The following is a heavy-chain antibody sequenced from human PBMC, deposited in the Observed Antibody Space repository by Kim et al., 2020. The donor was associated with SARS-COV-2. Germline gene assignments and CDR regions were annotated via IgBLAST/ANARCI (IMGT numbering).Heavy chain of an antibody. V-gene: IGHV4-39*01. CDR1: GGSISSSDVC. J-gene: IGHJ4*02. Sequence: SETLSLTCTVSGGSISSSDVCWGWIRQPPGKGLEWIGTIYYSGSTYYNPSLKSRLTISVDTSKNQFSLDLSSVTAADTAVYYCARHPRFSTEYFDYWGQGTLVTVSS. CDR3: ARHPRFSTEYFDY. D-gene: IGHD3-3*01. CDR2: IYYSGST.